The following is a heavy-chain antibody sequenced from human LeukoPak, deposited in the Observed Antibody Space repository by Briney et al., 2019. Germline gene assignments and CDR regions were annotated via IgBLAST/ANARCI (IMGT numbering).Heavy chain of an antibody. Sequence: ASVKVSCKASGYTFTNYGVTWVRQAPGQGLERMGWISAYNGNTNYAQKLQGRVTMTTDTSTSTAYMELRSLRSDDTAVYYCARDAHSSSWPYYFDYWGQGTLVTVSS. D-gene: IGHD6-13*01. CDR3: ARDAHSSSWPYYFDY. J-gene: IGHJ4*02. CDR1: GYTFTNYG. CDR2: ISAYNGNT. V-gene: IGHV1-18*01.